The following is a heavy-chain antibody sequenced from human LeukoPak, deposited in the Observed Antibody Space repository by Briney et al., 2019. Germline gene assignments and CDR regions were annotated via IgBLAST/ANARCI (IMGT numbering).Heavy chain of an antibody. V-gene: IGHV1-2*02. CDR1: GYTFTGYY. J-gene: IGHJ4*02. Sequence: VASVKVSCKASGYTFTGYYMHWVRQAPGQGLEWMGWINPNSGGTNYAQKFQGRVTMTRDTSISTAYMELSRLRSDDTAVYYCARTRYYYDSSGYYVLDYWGQGTLVTVSS. CDR2: INPNSGGT. CDR3: ARTRYYYDSSGYYVLDY. D-gene: IGHD3-22*01.